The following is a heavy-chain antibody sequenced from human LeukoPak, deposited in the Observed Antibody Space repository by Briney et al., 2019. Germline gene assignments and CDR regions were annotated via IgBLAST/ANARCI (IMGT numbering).Heavy chain of an antibody. CDR2: IYSGDST. CDR3: AREGVVGAFDI. CDR1: GFSADYSY. V-gene: IGHV3-53*04. D-gene: IGHD2-15*01. J-gene: IGHJ3*02. Sequence: GGSLRLSCAVSGFSADYSYMTWVRQPPGKGLEWVSIIYSGDSTYYADSVKGRFTISRHNSKNTLYLQMNSLRIDDTAVYYCAREGVVGAFDIWGHGTLVTVSS.